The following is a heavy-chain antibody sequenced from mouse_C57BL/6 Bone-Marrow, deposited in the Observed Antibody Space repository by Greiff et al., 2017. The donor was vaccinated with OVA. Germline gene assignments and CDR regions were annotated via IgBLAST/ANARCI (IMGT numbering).Heavy chain of an antibody. CDR1: GYTFTSYG. CDR2: IYPRSGNT. J-gene: IGHJ3*01. V-gene: IGHV1-81*01. CDR3: APTGTGFAY. D-gene: IGHD4-1*01. Sequence: VKLMESGAELARPGASVKLSCKASGYTFTSYGISWVKQRTGQGLEWIGEIYPRSGNTYYNEKFKGKATLTADKSSSTAYMELRSLTSEDSAVYFCAPTGTGFAYWGQGTLVTVSA.